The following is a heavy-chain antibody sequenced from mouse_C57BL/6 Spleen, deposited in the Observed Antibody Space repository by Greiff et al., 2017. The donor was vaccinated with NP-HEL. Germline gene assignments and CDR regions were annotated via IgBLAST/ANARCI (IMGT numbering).Heavy chain of an antibody. J-gene: IGHJ2*01. Sequence: EVKVVESVAELVRPGASVKLSCTASGFNIKNTYMHWVKQRPEQGLEWIGRIDPANGNTKYAPKFQGKATITADTSSNTAYLQLSSLTSEDTAIYYCAGYDYDDDVPDYWGQGTTLTVSS. CDR2: IDPANGNT. V-gene: IGHV14-3*01. D-gene: IGHD2-4*01. CDR3: AGYDYDDDVPDY. CDR1: GFNIKNTY.